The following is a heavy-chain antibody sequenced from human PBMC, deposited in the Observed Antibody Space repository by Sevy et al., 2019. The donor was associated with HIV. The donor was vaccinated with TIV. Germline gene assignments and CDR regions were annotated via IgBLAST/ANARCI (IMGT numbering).Heavy chain of an antibody. CDR2: ISAYNGNT. CDR1: GYTFTSYG. D-gene: IGHD6-13*01. V-gene: IGHV1-18*01. J-gene: IGHJ3*02. CDR3: ATPSGGIEAAGNPPWVGDFDI. Sequence: ASVKVSCKASGYTFTSYGISWVRQAPGQGLEWMGWISAYNGNTNYAQKLQGRVTMTTDTSTSTAYMELRSLRSEDTAVYYRATPSGGIEAAGNPPWVGDFDIWGQGTMVTVSS.